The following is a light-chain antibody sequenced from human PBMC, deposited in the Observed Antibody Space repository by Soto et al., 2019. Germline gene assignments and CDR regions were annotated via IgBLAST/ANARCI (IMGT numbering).Light chain of an antibody. CDR3: MQALQSLT. CDR2: FGS. Sequence: DIVMTQSPLTLPGTPGEPASISCRSSQSLLYNNTYNYLDWYVQKPGQSPQLLIYFGSNRAPGVPDRFSGSGSGTDFTLKINRVEAEDVGTYYCMQALQSLTFGQGTRLEIQ. CDR1: QSLLYNNTYNY. V-gene: IGKV2-28*01. J-gene: IGKJ5*01.